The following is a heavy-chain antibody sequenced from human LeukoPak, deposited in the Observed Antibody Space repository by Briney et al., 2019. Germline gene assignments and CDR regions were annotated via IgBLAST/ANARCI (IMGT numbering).Heavy chain of an antibody. CDR2: IYYSGST. CDR1: GGSLSSGGYY. CDR3: ARGYRYCSGGSCYPSWFDP. V-gene: IGHV4-31*03. J-gene: IGHJ5*02. Sequence: SETLSLTCTVSGGSLSSGGYYWSWIRQHPGTGLEWIGYIYYSGSTYYNPSLKSRVTISVDTSKNQFSLKLSSVTAADTAVYYCARGYRYCSGGSCYPSWFDPWGQGTLVSVSS. D-gene: IGHD2-15*01.